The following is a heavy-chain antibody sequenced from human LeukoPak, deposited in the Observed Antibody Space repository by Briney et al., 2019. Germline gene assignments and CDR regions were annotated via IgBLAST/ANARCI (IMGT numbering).Heavy chain of an antibody. CDR3: AKRGVVIRVILVGFQKEAYYFDS. V-gene: IGHV3-23*01. CDR2: ISDSGGRT. CDR1: GITLSNYG. Sequence: GGSLRLSCAVSGITLSNYGTSWVRQAPGKGLEWVAGISDSGGRTNYADSVKGRFTISRDNPKNTLYLQMNSLRAEDTAVYFCAKRGVVIRVILVGFQKEAYYFDSWGQGALVTVSS. D-gene: IGHD3-22*01. J-gene: IGHJ4*02.